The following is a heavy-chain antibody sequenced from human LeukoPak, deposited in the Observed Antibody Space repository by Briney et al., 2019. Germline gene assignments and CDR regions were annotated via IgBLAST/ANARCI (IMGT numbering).Heavy chain of an antibody. CDR3: AKRGDILSYLASFDS. D-gene: IGHD3-10*01. CDR2: ISRSGDST. Sequence: GGSLRLSCAASGFAFSSYGMNWVRQAPGKGLEWVSDISRSGDSTFYADSVKGRFTISRDNSKNTLYLQMNSLRPEDTAIYYCAKRGDILSYLASFDSWGQGTLVTVSS. CDR1: GFAFSSYG. J-gene: IGHJ4*02. V-gene: IGHV3-23*01.